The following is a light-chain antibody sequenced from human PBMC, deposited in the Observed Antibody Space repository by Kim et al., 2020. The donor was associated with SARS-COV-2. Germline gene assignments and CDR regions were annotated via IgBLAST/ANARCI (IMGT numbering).Light chain of an antibody. CDR2: AVS. CDR3: QQLNSYPFT. V-gene: IGKV1-9*01. Sequence: ASLGDRVTITCRASQVINNYLAWFQQKPGKAPKLLIYAVSTLHSGAPLRFTGSGSGTDFTLTINSLQPEDFATYYCQQLNSYPFTFGGGTKVEIK. CDR1: QVINNY. J-gene: IGKJ4*01.